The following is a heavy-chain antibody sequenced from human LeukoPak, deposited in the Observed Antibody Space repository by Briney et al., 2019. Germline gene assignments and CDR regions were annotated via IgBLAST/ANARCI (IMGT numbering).Heavy chain of an antibody. J-gene: IGHJ6*04. CDR1: GFTFSSYG. V-gene: IGHV3-33*01. CDR3: ARDLRDLVRGVIKYYYYGMDV. D-gene: IGHD3-10*01. CDR2: IWYDGSNK. Sequence: GGSLRLSCATSGFTFSSYGMHRVRQAPGKGLEWVAVIWYDGSNKYYADSVKGRFTISRDNSKNTLYLQMNSLRAEDTAVHYCARDLRDLVRGVIKYYYYGMDVWGKGTTVTVSS.